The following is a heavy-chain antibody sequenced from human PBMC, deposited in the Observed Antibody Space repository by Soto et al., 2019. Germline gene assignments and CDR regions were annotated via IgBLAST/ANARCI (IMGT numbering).Heavy chain of an antibody. D-gene: IGHD3-22*01. CDR3: ARVGYDSSGYYVRYYYGMDV. CDR1: GFTFSSYA. CDR2: ISSNGGST. Sequence: PGGSLRLSCAASGFTFSSYAMHWVRQAPGKGLEYVSAISSNGGSTYYANSVKGRFTISRDNSKNTLYLQMGSLRAEDMAVYYCARVGYDSSGYYVRYYYGMDVWGQGTTVTVSS. V-gene: IGHV3-64*01. J-gene: IGHJ6*02.